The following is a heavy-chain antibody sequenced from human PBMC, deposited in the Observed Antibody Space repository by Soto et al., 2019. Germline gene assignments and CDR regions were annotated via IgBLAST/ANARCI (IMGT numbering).Heavy chain of an antibody. J-gene: IGHJ5*02. Sequence: GASVKVSCKASGYTFTSYAMHWVRQAPGQRLEWMGWINAGNGNTKYSQKFQGHVTISADKSISTAYLQWSSLKASDTAMYYCARYLAAAVPNWFDPWGQGTLVTVSS. V-gene: IGHV1-3*01. CDR3: ARYLAAAVPNWFDP. D-gene: IGHD6-13*01. CDR2: INAGNGNT. CDR1: GYTFTSYA.